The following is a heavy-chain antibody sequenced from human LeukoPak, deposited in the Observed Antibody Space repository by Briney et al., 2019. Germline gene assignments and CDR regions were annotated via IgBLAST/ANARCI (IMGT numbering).Heavy chain of an antibody. D-gene: IGHD6-13*01. J-gene: IGHJ4*02. CDR1: GYTLTELS. V-gene: IGHV1-24*01. CDR3: RIAAAGNIDY. CDR2: FDPEDGET. Sequence: ASVKVSCKVSGYTLTELSMHWVRQAPGKGLEWMGGFDPEDGETIYAQKFQGRVTMTEDISTDTAYMELSSLRSEDTAVYYCRIAAAGNIDYWGQGTLVTVSS.